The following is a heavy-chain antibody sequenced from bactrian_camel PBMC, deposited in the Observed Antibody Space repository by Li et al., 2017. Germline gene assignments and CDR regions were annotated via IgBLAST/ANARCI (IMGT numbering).Heavy chain of an antibody. CDR1: GYTFRDYC. Sequence: DVQLVESGGGSVQAGGSLTLSCVASEYSGYTFRDYCLGWFRQAPGKEREGVASIDGSGWTSYTDSVKGRFTISKDNAKSTLWLQMNSLKPEDTAMYYCAADPRPCTVVGAVLHKHGYIGRGTQVTVS. CDR2: IDGSGWT. D-gene: IGHD3*01. V-gene: IGHV3S42*01. J-gene: IGHJ4*01.